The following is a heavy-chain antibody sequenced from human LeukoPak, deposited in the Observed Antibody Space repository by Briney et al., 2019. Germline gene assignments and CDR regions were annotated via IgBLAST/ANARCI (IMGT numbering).Heavy chain of an antibody. Sequence: TSETLSLTCTVSGGSISSSSYYWGWIRQPPGKGLEWIGSIYYSGSTYYNPSLKSRVTILVDTSKNQFSLKLSSVTAADTAVYYCAGDSSGWKGGYFQHRGQGTLVTVSS. CDR1: GGSISSSSYY. CDR2: IYYSGST. J-gene: IGHJ1*01. CDR3: AGDSSGWKGGYFQH. V-gene: IGHV4-39*07. D-gene: IGHD6-19*01.